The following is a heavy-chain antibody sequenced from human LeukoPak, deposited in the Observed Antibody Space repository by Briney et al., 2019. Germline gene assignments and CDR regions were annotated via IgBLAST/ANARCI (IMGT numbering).Heavy chain of an antibody. J-gene: IGHJ5*02. CDR2: IYTSGST. Sequence: SETLSLTCTVSGGSISTFYWSWIRQPAGKGLEWIGRIYTSGSTNYNPSLKSRVTISVDTSKNQFSLKLSSVTAADTAVYYCAGVVDYDLHWFDPWGQGTLVTVSS. CDR3: AGVVDYDLHWFDP. CDR1: GGSISTFY. D-gene: IGHD4-17*01. V-gene: IGHV4-4*07.